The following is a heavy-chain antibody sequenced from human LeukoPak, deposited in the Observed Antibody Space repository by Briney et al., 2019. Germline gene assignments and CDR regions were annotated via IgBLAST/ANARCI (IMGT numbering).Heavy chain of an antibody. CDR3: TRDPGGANLQDAFDI. Sequence: GRSLRLSCTASGFTFGDYAMSWVRQAPGKGLEWVGFIRSKAYGGTTEYAASVKGRFTISRDDSKSIAYLQMNSLKTEDTAVYYCTRDPGGANLQDAFDIWGQGTMVTVSS. CDR1: GFTFGDYA. D-gene: IGHD1-26*01. J-gene: IGHJ3*02. V-gene: IGHV3-49*04. CDR2: IRSKAYGGTT.